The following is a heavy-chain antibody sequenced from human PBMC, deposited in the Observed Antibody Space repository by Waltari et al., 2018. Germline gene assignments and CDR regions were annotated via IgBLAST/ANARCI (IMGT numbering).Heavy chain of an antibody. V-gene: IGHV3-30*02. D-gene: IGHD3-10*01. J-gene: IGHJ4*02. CDR1: GFTFNKFD. CDR2: IRHDGSNK. CDR3: AAFGGGALDF. Sequence: QAQLVESGGGVVQPGGSLRLSCAASGFTFNKFDMHWVRQTPGKGLEWVAFIRHDGSNKNYVDSVRGRFTISRDNSKNMLYLQMNNLREEDTAVYSCAAFGGGALDFWGQGTPVTASS.